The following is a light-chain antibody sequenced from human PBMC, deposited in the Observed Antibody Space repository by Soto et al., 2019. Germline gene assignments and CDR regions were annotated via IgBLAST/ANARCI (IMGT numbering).Light chain of an antibody. CDR1: SSNIGSNY. CDR2: DDN. J-gene: IGLJ1*01. CDR3: GSWDSSLSAYV. V-gene: IGLV1-51*01. Sequence: QSALTQPPSASGTPGQRVTISCSGSSSNIGSNYVYWYQQFPGTAPKLLIYDDNKRPSGIPDRFSGSKSGTSATLGITGFQTGDEADYYCGSWDSSLSAYVFGTGTKVTVL.